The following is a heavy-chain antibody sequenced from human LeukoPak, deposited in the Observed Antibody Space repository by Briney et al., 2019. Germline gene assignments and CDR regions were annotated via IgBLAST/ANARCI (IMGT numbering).Heavy chain of an antibody. CDR2: IHYTGST. J-gene: IGHJ4*02. Sequence: SETLSLTCTVSGGSISSYYWSWIRQSPGKGLECIGYIHYTGSTNYNPSLKSRVTISVETSKNQFSLKLSSVTAADTAMYYCARVTGYRIEDYFDYWGQGTLVTVSS. CDR3: ARVTGYRIEDYFDY. V-gene: IGHV4-59*12. D-gene: IGHD6-13*01. CDR1: GGSISSYY.